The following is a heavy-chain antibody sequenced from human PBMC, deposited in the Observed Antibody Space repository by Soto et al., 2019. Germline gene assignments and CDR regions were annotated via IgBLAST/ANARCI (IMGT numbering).Heavy chain of an antibody. CDR3: ARSNWYSEY. D-gene: IGHD7-27*01. V-gene: IGHV4-59*11. Sequence: QVQLQESGPGLVKPSETLSLTCTVSGGSISNHYWSWIRHPPGKGLEWIGYIYYNGNTNYNPSLKSRVTMSVDTSKNQFSLKLSSVTAAHTAVYYCARSNWYSEYWGQGTLVTVSS. J-gene: IGHJ4*02. CDR1: GGSISNHY. CDR2: IYYNGNT.